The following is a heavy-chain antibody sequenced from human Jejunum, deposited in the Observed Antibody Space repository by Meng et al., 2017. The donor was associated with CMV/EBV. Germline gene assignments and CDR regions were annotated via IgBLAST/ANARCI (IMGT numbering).Heavy chain of an antibody. CDR3: VRDHHGGNWQ. V-gene: IGHV3-21*01. CDR1: GFTFSTYS. J-gene: IGHJ4*02. Sequence: LSCAASGFTFSTYSMNWVRQAPGKGLEWVSSITTTSSYIYYADSLKGRFTISRDNAKNSLYLQMNSLRAEDTAVYYCVRDHHGGNWQWGQGTLSPSPQ. D-gene: IGHD1-1*01. CDR2: ITTTSSYI.